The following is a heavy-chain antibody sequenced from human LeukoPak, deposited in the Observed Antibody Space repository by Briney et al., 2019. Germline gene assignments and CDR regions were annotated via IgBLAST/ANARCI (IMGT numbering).Heavy chain of an antibody. CDR2: MNPNSGNT. CDR1: GYTFTSYD. Sequence: GASVKVSCKASGYTFTSYDINWVRQATGQGLEWMGWMNPNSGNTGYAQKFQGRVTTTRNTSISTAYMELSSLRSEDTAVYYCAREGTNTRYSHLVVTAYSMDVWGQGTTVIVSS. V-gene: IGHV1-8*01. CDR3: AREGTNTRYSHLVVTAYSMDV. J-gene: IGHJ6*02. D-gene: IGHD2-21*02.